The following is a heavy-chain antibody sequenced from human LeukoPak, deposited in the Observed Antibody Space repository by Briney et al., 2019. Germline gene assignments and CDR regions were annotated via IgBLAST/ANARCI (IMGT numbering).Heavy chain of an antibody. V-gene: IGHV1-2*02. Sequence: GASVKVSCKASGYTFSGYYIHWVRQAPGQGREWMGWINPNSGGTNYAQKFQGRGTMTRDRSSSTAYMELSRLRSDDTAVYSCARDLPLDYGDYRGSPVACDIWGQGTMLTVSP. J-gene: IGHJ3*02. CDR2: INPNSGGT. D-gene: IGHD4-17*01. CDR3: ARDLPLDYGDYRGSPVACDI. CDR1: GYTFSGYY.